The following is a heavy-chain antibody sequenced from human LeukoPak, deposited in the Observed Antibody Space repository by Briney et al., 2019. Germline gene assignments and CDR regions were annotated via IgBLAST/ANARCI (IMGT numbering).Heavy chain of an antibody. Sequence: GGSLRLSCAASGFTFSSYSMNWVRQAPGKGLEWVSSISSSSSYIYYADSVKGRFTISRDNAKNSLYLQMNSLRADDTAVYYCARDPGYGDYGGWFDPWGQGTLVTVSS. D-gene: IGHD4-17*01. CDR3: ARDPGYGDYGGWFDP. J-gene: IGHJ5*02. CDR2: ISSSSSYI. V-gene: IGHV3-21*01. CDR1: GFTFSSYS.